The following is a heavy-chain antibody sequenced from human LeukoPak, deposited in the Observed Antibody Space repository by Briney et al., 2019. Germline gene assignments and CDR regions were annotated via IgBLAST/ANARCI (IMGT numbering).Heavy chain of an antibody. CDR2: IYYSGST. CDR3: ARSPSMVRDHFDY. V-gene: IGHV4-39*01. CDR1: GGSISSSTYY. J-gene: IGHJ4*02. Sequence: PSETLSLTCTVSGGSISSSTYYWGWIRQPPGKGLEWIGSIYYSGSTYYNPSLSSRVTISVDTSKNQFSLKLSSVTAGDTAVYYCARSPSMVRDHFDYWGQGTLVTVSS. D-gene: IGHD3-10*01.